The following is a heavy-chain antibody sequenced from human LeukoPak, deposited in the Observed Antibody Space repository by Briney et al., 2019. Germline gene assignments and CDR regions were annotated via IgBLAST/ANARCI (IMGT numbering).Heavy chain of an antibody. D-gene: IGHD2-15*01. Sequence: ASVKVSCKASGYTFTGYYMHWVRQAPGQGLEWMGWINPNSGGTNYAQKFQGRVTMTRDTSISTAYMELSRLRSDDTAVYYCARELPGYCSGGSCYYFDYWGQGTLVTVSS. CDR3: ARELPGYCSGGSCYYFDY. CDR1: GYTFTGYY. CDR2: INPNSGGT. V-gene: IGHV1-2*02. J-gene: IGHJ4*02.